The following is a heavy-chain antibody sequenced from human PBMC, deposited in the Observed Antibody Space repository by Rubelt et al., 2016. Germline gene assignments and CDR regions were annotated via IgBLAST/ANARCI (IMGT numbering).Heavy chain of an antibody. CDR2: VSYDGSSK. CDR1: GFIFSNYA. D-gene: IGHD2-2*01. V-gene: IGHV3-30*04. J-gene: IGHJ6*02. Sequence: VQLVESGGGLVQPGGSLRLSCAASGFIFSNYALHWVRQAPGKGLEWVAVVSYDGSSKHYADSVRGRFTISRDNARNSVYLEMSSLRDEDTAVYYCTKDLVPGGADVWGQGTTVTVSS. CDR3: TKDLVPGGADV.